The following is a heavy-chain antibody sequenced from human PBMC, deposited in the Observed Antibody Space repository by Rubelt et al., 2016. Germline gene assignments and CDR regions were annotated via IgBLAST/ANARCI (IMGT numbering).Heavy chain of an antibody. CDR1: GGSISSSNW. CDR3: ARLRGSSGYDPLDWYFDL. Sequence: QVQLQESGPGLVKPSGTLSLTCAVSGGSISSSNWWSWVRQPPGKGLEWIGEIYHSGSTNYNPSLKIRVTISVDKSKNQFSLKLSSVTAADTAVYYCARLRGSSGYDPLDWYFDLWGRGTLVTVSS. J-gene: IGHJ2*01. V-gene: IGHV4-4*02. CDR2: IYHSGST. D-gene: IGHD5-12*01.